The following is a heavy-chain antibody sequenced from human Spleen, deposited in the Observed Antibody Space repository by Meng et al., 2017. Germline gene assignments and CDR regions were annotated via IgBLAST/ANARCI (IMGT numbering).Heavy chain of an antibody. CDR1: GFTFSSYW. CDR2: IKRKTDGGTP. J-gene: IGHJ4*02. Sequence: GESLKISCAASGFTFSSYWMTWVRQAPGKGLEWVGRIKRKTDGGTPDYAAPVKGRFTISRVDSKNTLYLEMNSLKTEDTAVYYCTTSIVGPSTIDYWGQGTLVTVSS. D-gene: IGHD1-26*01. V-gene: IGHV3-15*01. CDR3: TTSIVGPSTIDY.